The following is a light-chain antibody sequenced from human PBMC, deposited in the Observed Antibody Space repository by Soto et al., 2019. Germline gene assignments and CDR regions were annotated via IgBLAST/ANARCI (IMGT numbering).Light chain of an antibody. J-gene: IGLJ1*01. CDR2: EVT. V-gene: IGLV2-14*01. Sequence: QSVLTQPPSVSGSPGQSVTISCTGSSSDVGGYNYVSWYQLHPGKAPKLILYEVTNRPSGVSDRFSGSKSGNTASLTISGLQAEDEADYYCSSYTSSTAYVFGTGTKV. CDR3: SSYTSSTAYV. CDR1: SSDVGGYNY.